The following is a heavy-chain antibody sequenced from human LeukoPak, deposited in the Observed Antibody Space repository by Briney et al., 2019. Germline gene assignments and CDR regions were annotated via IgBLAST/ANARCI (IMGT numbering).Heavy chain of an antibody. J-gene: IGHJ1*01. Sequence: PSETLSLTCTVFGGSVSSSSYYWSWIRQPPGKGLEWIGPIYYSWSHYYNPSHPSLKSRVTISADTSKNQFSLRLPSVTAADTAVYYCASRYCRSSSCNPLFQHWGQGTLVSVSS. CDR1: GGSVSSSSYY. CDR2: IYYSWSH. D-gene: IGHD2-2*01. CDR3: ASRYCRSSSCNPLFQH. V-gene: IGHV4-39*01.